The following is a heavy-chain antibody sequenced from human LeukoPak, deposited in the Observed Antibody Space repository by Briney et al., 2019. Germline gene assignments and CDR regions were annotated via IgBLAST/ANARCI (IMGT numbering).Heavy chain of an antibody. J-gene: IGHJ4*02. CDR2: IYTSGST. CDR3: AREGYCSSTSCYDY. CDR1: GGSISSDTYY. V-gene: IGHV4-61*02. Sequence: SETLSLTCTVSGGSISSDTYYWRWIRQTAGKGLEWIGRIYTSGSTNYNPSLKSRVTISLDTSKNQFSLKLSSVTAADTAVYYCAREGYCSSTSCYDYWGQGTLVTVSA. D-gene: IGHD2-2*01.